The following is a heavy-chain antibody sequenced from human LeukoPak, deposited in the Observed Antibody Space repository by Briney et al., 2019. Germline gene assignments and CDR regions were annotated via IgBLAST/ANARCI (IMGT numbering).Heavy chain of an antibody. J-gene: IGHJ4*02. V-gene: IGHV1-69*06. CDR3: AKSGGYCSGGSCEYYFDY. Sequence: GASVKVSCKASGGTFSSYAISWVRQAPGQGLEWMGGIIPIFGTANYAQKFQGRVTITADKSTSTAYMELSSLRAEDTAVYYCAKSGGYCSGGSCEYYFDYWGQGTLVTVSS. CDR2: IIPIFGTA. D-gene: IGHD2-15*01. CDR1: GGTFSSYA.